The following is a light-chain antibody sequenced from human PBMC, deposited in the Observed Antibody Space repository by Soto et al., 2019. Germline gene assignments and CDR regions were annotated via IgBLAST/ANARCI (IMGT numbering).Light chain of an antibody. J-gene: IGKJ1*01. Sequence: EIVMTQSPATLSVSPGERATLCCRASQSVSSNLAWHQQKPGQAPRILMYDASTRATGIPARFSGSGSGTEFTLTISSLQSEDFAVYYCQQYNNWPRTFGQGTKVDIK. CDR3: QQYNNWPRT. V-gene: IGKV3-15*01. CDR2: DAS. CDR1: QSVSSN.